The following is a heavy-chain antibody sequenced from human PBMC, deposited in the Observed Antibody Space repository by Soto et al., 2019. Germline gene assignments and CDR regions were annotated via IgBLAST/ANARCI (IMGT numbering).Heavy chain of an antibody. CDR2: ISWTSDSV. J-gene: IGHJ4*02. CDR3: VKDKSSSSSAPAFDF. Sequence: ELQLVESGGGLVPPGRSLRLSCATSGFNFEDYAMHWVRQAPGKGLQWVSGISWTSDSVGYADSVKGRFIISRDNAKKTLNLEMNSLRGADTALLYCVKDKSSSSSAPAFDFWGQGTLVTVSS. CDR1: GFNFEDYA. D-gene: IGHD6-6*01. V-gene: IGHV3-9*01.